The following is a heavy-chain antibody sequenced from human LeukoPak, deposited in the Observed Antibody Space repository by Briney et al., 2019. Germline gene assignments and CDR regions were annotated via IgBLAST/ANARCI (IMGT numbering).Heavy chain of an antibody. D-gene: IGHD3-3*01. CDR2: INHSGST. Sequence: SETLSLTCAVYGGSFSGYYWSWIRQPPGKGLEWIGEINHSGSTNYNPSLKSRVTISVDTSKNQFSLKLSSVTAADTAVYYCARGITIFGVTLDPWGQGTLVTVSS. CDR3: ARGITIFGVTLDP. J-gene: IGHJ5*02. CDR1: GGSFSGYY. V-gene: IGHV4-34*01.